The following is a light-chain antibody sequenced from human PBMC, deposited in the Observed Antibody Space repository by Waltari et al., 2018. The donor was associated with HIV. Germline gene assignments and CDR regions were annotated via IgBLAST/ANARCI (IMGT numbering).Light chain of an antibody. J-gene: IGLJ1*01. V-gene: IGLV2-23*02. Sequence: QSALTQPASVSGSPGQSITISCTGSISDVGNSDLVSWYQQYPGKAPKLIIYEVKKWPSGISDRFSGSKSGTTASLPISGLQADDEANYYCCSYAGTHTYVFGTGTRVTVL. CDR2: EVK. CDR1: ISDVGNSDL. CDR3: CSYAGTHTYV.